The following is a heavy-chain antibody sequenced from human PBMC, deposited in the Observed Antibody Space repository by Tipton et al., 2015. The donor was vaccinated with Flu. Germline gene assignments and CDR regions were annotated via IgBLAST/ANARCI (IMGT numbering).Heavy chain of an antibody. J-gene: IGHJ6*02. CDR3: ARDLVQDYRDQYFGMDV. CDR1: GGSVSPYY. V-gene: IGHV4-59*02. Sequence: TLSLTCTVSGGSVSPYYWNWVRQSPGKGLERIGYIYYRGTTGYNPSLKSRVTISVDTSKNQVSLKLTSVTAADTAVYYCARDLVQDYRDQYFGMDVWGQGTTVTVSS. D-gene: IGHD4-11*01. CDR2: IYYRGTT.